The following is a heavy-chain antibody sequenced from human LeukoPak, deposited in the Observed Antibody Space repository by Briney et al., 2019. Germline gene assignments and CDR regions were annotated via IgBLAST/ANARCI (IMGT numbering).Heavy chain of an antibody. J-gene: IGHJ4*02. CDR3: ARGFELGKSLTPFDN. CDR1: GGSISSYY. Sequence: SETLSLTCTVFGGSISSYYWSWIRQPPGKGLEWIGYISCSGTTNYNPSLKSRVTISVDTSKNHFSLKLTSVTAADTAVHYCARGFELGKSLTPFDNWGQGTLLTVSS. D-gene: IGHD4-23*01. CDR2: ISCSGTT. V-gene: IGHV4-59*01.